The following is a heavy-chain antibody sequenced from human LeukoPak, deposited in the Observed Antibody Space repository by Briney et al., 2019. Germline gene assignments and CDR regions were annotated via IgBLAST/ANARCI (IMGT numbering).Heavy chain of an antibody. D-gene: IGHD3-10*01. CDR3: ARVYGSGSYLVY. Sequence: ASVKVSCKASGYTFTSYAMHWVRQAPGQRLEWMGWINASNGNTKYSQKFQGRVTITRDTSASTAYMELSSLRSEDTAVYYCARVYGSGSYLVYWGQGTLVTVSS. J-gene: IGHJ4*02. V-gene: IGHV1-3*01. CDR2: INASNGNT. CDR1: GYTFTSYA.